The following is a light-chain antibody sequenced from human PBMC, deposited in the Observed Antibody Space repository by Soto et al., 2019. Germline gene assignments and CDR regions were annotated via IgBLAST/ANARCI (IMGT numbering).Light chain of an antibody. V-gene: IGKV1-17*03. CDR3: PQYNSYSAWT. J-gene: IGKJ1*01. CDR1: QDISHF. CDR2: AAT. Sequence: DIQMAQSPSAMSASVGDRVTITCRASQDISHFLAWFQPRPGKVPKRLXYAATRLESGFPSRFSGSGSGTEFTLTISSLHSDDFSIYDCPQYNSYSAWTFGHVTMV.